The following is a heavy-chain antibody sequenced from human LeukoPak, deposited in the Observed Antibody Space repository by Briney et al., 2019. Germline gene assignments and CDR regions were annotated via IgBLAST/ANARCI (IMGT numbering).Heavy chain of an antibody. CDR3: ARDLGYSGYDGADY. CDR2: ISGSGGST. D-gene: IGHD5-12*01. J-gene: IGHJ4*02. V-gene: IGHV3-23*01. Sequence: GGSLRLSCAASGFTFSSYAMSWVRQAPGKGLEWVSAISGSGGSTYYADSVKGRFTISRDNSKNTLYLQMNSLRAEDTAVYYCARDLGYSGYDGADYWGQGTLVTVSS. CDR1: GFTFSSYA.